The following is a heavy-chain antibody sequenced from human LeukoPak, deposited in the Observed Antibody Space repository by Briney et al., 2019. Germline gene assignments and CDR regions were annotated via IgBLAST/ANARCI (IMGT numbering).Heavy chain of an antibody. CDR2: ITGSGPTT. V-gene: IGHV3-23*01. D-gene: IGHD3-16*02. J-gene: IGHJ5*01. CDR3: AKAPDSVWGSYRNNYFDS. Sequence: GGSLRLSCLASGFTLSNYAMTWVRRAPGKGLEWVSAITGSGPTTYYAASVKGRFTIPRDNTNNLVFLQMSSLRAEDTAVYYCAKAPDSVWGSYRNNYFDSWGQGTLVSVS. CDR1: GFTLSNYA.